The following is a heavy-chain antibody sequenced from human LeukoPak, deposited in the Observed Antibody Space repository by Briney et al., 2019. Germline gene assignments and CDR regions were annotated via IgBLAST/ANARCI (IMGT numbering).Heavy chain of an antibody. CDR2: IIPILGIA. Sequence: SVKVSCKASVGTFSSYAISWVRQAPGQGLEWMGRIIPILGIANYAQKFQGRVTINADKSKSTAYMELSSLRSEDTAVYYCARDRYRGSIRPSYYYGIDVWGQGTTFTVSS. D-gene: IGHD1-26*01. CDR3: ARDRYRGSIRPSYYYGIDV. J-gene: IGHJ6*02. CDR1: VGTFSSYA. V-gene: IGHV1-69*04.